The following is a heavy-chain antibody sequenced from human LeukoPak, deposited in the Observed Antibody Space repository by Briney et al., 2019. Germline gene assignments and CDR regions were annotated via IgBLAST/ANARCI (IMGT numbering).Heavy chain of an antibody. CDR3: AREVGYSYAIDY. CDR2: ISSSSNYI. J-gene: IGHJ4*02. D-gene: IGHD5-18*01. V-gene: IGHV3-21*01. Sequence: GGSLRLSCAASGFTFSSFAINWVRQAPGKGLEWVSSISSSSNYIYYADSVKGRFTISRDNAKNSLYLQMNSRRAEDTAVYYCAREVGYSYAIDYWGQGTLVTVSS. CDR1: GFTFSSFA.